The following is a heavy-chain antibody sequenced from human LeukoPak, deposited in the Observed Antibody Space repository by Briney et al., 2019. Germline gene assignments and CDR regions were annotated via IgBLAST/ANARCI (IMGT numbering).Heavy chain of an antibody. J-gene: IGHJ4*02. D-gene: IGHD2-21*01. CDR2: MYDSGTT. V-gene: IGHV4-59*01. Sequence: SETLSLTCTVSGASISSYYWSWIRQSPGRGLEWIGYMYDSGTTYYSPSLKSRVTISRDTSKNQFSLSLSSVTAADTAVYYCARGHIVVNDWGQGTLVTVSS. CDR1: GASISSYY. CDR3: ARGHIVVND.